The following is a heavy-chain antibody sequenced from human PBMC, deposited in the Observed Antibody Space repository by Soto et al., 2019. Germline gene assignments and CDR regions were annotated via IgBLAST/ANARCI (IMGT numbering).Heavy chain of an antibody. CDR2: MNPNSGNT. Sequence: ASVKVSCKASGYTFTSYDINWVRQATGQGLEWMGWMNPNSGNTGYAQKFQGRVTMTRNTSISTAYMELSSLRSEDTAVYYCARAYDFWSGYPNWFDPWGQGTLVTVSS. CDR1: GYTFTSYD. V-gene: IGHV1-8*01. CDR3: ARAYDFWSGYPNWFDP. J-gene: IGHJ5*02. D-gene: IGHD3-3*01.